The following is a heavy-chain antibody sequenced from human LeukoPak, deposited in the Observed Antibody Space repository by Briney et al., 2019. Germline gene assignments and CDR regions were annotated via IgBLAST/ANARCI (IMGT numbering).Heavy chain of an antibody. J-gene: IGHJ4*02. CDR3: ARDPTVVPAAHFDY. D-gene: IGHD2-2*01. CDR2: IYHSGST. Sequence: SETLSLTCTVSGYSISSGYYWGWIRQPPGKGLEWIGSIYHSGSTYCNPSLKSRVTISVDTSKNQFSLKLSSVTAADTAVYYCARDPTVVPAAHFDYWGQGTLVTVSS. V-gene: IGHV4-38-2*02. CDR1: GYSISSGYY.